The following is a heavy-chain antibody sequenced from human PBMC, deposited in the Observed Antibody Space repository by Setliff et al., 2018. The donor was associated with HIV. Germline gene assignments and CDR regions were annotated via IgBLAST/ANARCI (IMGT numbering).Heavy chain of an antibody. CDR2: IHYSGST. Sequence: PSETLSLTCTVSGYFISSGFYWGWTRQPPGKGLEWIGGIHYSGSTNYNPSLKSRVTISVDTSKSQFSLKLSSVTAADTAVYYCAREEDYNFWSGYDWFDPWGQGTLVTVSS. V-gene: IGHV4-38-2*02. J-gene: IGHJ5*02. CDR3: AREEDYNFWSGYDWFDP. CDR1: GYFISSGFY. D-gene: IGHD3-3*01.